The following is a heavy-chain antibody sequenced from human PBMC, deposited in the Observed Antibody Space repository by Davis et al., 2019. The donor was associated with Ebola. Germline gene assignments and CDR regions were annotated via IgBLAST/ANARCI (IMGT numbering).Heavy chain of an antibody. J-gene: IGHJ4*02. CDR2: ISHTGIT. Sequence: SETRSPTVIGSVGSVSSYYESWIRQPRGKGREWIGEISHTGITNYNPSLKSRVTISEDTSKNQFSLKLSSVTAADTAVYYCARGRYCSGGSCCFDYWGQGTLVTVSS. CDR3: ARGRYCSGGSCCFDY. D-gene: IGHD2-15*01. CDR1: VGSVSSYY. V-gene: IGHV4-34*01.